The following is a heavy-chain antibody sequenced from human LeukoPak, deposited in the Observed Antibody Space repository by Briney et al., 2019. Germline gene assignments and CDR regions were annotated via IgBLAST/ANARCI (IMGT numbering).Heavy chain of an antibody. J-gene: IGHJ4*02. CDR1: GFTFGDYG. V-gene: IGHV3-20*04. CDR3: AGAEDYYDSSGYDY. D-gene: IGHD3-22*01. Sequence: GSLRLSCAASGFTFGDYGMSWVRQAPGKGLEWVSGINWNGGSTGYADSVKGRFTISRDNAKNSLYLQMNSLRAEDTALYYCAGAEDYYDSSGYDYWGQGTLVTVSS. CDR2: INWNGGST.